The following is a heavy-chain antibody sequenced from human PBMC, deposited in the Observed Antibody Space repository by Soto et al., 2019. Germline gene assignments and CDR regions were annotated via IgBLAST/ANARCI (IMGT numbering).Heavy chain of an antibody. CDR2: ISYSGNT. D-gene: IGHD2-8*01. CDR1: GGSISNFY. Sequence: QVHLRESGPGLVKPSETLSLSCTVSGGSISNFYWSWIRQPPGKGLEWIGYISYSGNTNYNPSLKSRVSISVDTSKNQLSLNLTSVTAADMAVYYCARAPMVLSRSYFDSWGQGTPVTVSS. V-gene: IGHV4-59*01. J-gene: IGHJ4*02. CDR3: ARAPMVLSRSYFDS.